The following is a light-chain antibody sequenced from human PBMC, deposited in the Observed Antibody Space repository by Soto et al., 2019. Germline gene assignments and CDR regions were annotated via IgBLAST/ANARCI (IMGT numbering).Light chain of an antibody. CDR1: QNIYSN. Sequence: PTRLVVAQGERPTLSGRASQNIYSNVAWYQQRPGQAPRLLIYRASTRAPGIPARFSGSGSGTEFTLTISSLQSEDFTVYSCLQYHNLWAFGQGTKVDIK. V-gene: IGKV3-15*01. CDR2: RAS. CDR3: LQYHNLWA. J-gene: IGKJ1*01.